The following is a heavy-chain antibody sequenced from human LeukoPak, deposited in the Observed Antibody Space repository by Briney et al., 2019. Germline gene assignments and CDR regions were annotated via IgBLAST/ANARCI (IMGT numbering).Heavy chain of an antibody. V-gene: IGHV1-69*13. Sequence: GASVKVSCKASGGTFSSYAISWVRQAPGQGLEWMGGIIPIFGTANYAQKFQGRVTITADESTSTAYMELSSLRSEDTAVYYCARGEQQLPGYYYYYMDVWGKGTTVTVSS. CDR1: GGTFSSYA. J-gene: IGHJ6*03. D-gene: IGHD6-13*01. CDR2: IIPIFGTA. CDR3: ARGEQQLPGYYYYYMDV.